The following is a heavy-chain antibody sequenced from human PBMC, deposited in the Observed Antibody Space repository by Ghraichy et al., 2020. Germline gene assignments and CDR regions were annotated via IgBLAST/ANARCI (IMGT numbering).Heavy chain of an antibody. CDR3: ARLGDYAFDY. CDR1: GGSISSSSYY. J-gene: IGHJ4*02. V-gene: IGHV4-39*01. D-gene: IGHD4-17*01. CDR2: IYYSGST. Sequence: SETLSLTFTVSGGSISSSSYYWGWIRQPPGKGLEWIGSIYYSGSTYYNPSLKSRVTISVDTSKNQFSLKLSSVTAADTAVYYCARLGDYAFDYWGQGTLVTVSS.